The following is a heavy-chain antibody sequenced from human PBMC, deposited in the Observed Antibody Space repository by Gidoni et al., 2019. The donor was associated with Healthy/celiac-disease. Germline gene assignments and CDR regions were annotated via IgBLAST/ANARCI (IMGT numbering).Heavy chain of an antibody. CDR1: GASFRGYY. CDR3: ARGGRRYSSSWYDGYFDY. CDR2: INHSGST. D-gene: IGHD6-13*01. Sequence: QVQLQQWGAGLLKPSETLSLTCAVYGASFRGYYWSWIRQPPGKGLEWSGEINHSGSTNYNPSLKSRVTISVDTSKNQFSLKLSSVTAADTAVYYCARGGRRYSSSWYDGYFDYWGQGTLVTVSS. J-gene: IGHJ4*02. V-gene: IGHV4-34*01.